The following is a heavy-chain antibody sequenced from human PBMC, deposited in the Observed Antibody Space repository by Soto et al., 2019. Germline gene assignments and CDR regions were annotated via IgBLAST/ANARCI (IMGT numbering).Heavy chain of an antibody. CDR2: IYYGGSI. CDR1: GGSISSGY. Sequence: SETLSLTCSVSGGSISSGYWTWIRQPPGKGLEWIGYIYYGGSINYNPSLKSRVIISVDTAKNQFSLSLSSVTAADTAVYYCTGAYYETHGYVLDPWGQGTSVIVSS. J-gene: IGHJ5*02. CDR3: TGAYYETHGYVLDP. V-gene: IGHV4-59*01. D-gene: IGHD3-16*01.